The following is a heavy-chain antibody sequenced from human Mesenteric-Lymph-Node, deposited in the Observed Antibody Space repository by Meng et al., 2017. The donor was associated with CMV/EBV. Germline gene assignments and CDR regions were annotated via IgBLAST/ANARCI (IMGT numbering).Heavy chain of an antibody. D-gene: IGHD3-3*01. CDR2: ISSGGGTT. CDR3: ARDRGDDFWSGYKYYFDY. Sequence: GGSLRLSCVASGFTFSGHEMNWVRQAPGKGLEWLSYISSGGGTTYYADSVKGRFTVSRDNAKNSMYLQMNSLRAEDTAVYYCARDRGDDFWSGYKYYFDYWGQGTLVTVSS. CDR1: GFTFSGHE. V-gene: IGHV3-48*03. J-gene: IGHJ4*02.